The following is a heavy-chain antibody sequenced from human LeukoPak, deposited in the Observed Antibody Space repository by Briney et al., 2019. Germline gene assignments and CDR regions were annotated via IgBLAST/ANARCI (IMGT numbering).Heavy chain of an antibody. V-gene: IGHV4-39*01. CDR1: GGSISSSSYY. J-gene: IGHJ4*02. CDR2: IYYSGST. Sequence: SETLSLTCTVSGGSISSSSYYWGWIRQPPGKGLEWIGSIYYSGSTYYNPSLKSRVTISVDTSKNQFSLKLSSVTAADTAVYYCARVGDNGSGSYFDYWGQGTLVTVSS. D-gene: IGHD3-10*01. CDR3: ARVGDNGSGSYFDY.